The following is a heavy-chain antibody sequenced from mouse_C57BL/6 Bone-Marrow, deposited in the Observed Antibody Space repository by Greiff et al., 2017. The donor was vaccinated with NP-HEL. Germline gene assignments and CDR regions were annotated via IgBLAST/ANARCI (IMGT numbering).Heavy chain of an antibody. Sequence: QVQLQQSGAELARPGASVKLSCKASGYTFTSYGISWVNQRTGQGLEWIGEIYPRSGNTYYNEKFKGKATLTADKSSRTAYMELRSLTSVDSAVYFCARWGLRREYWGRGTTLTVSS. J-gene: IGHJ2*01. D-gene: IGHD2-4*01. CDR3: ARWGLRREY. V-gene: IGHV1-81*01. CDR2: IYPRSGNT. CDR1: GYTFTSYG.